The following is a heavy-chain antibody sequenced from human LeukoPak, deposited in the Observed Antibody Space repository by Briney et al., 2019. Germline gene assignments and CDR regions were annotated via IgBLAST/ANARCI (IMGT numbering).Heavy chain of an antibody. CDR1: GFSFSSYE. V-gene: IGHV3-48*03. J-gene: IGHJ4*02. D-gene: IGHD2-8*02. Sequence: HPGGSLRLSCAASGFSFSSYEMNWVRQAPGKGLEWVSYISNSGSTIYYTDSVKGRFTISRDNAKNSLYLQMNSLRAEDTAVYYCARGTGYPLWGQGTLVTVSS. CDR2: ISNSGSTI. CDR3: ARGTGYPL.